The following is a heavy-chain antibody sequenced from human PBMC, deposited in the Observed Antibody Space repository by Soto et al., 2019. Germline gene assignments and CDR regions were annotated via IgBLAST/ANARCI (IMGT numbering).Heavy chain of an antibody. D-gene: IGHD3-9*01. Sequence: ASVKGSCKASGYTFTVYYMHWGRQSPGQGLEWMGWINPNSGGTNYAQKFQGWVTMTRDTSISTAYMELSRLRSDDTAVYYCATTSVLRYFDWPPRAAPLDSYPVMDVWGQGTTVPVSS. CDR1: GYTFTVYY. CDR3: ATTSVLRYFDWPPRAAPLDSYPVMDV. J-gene: IGHJ6*02. CDR2: INPNSGGT. V-gene: IGHV1-2*04.